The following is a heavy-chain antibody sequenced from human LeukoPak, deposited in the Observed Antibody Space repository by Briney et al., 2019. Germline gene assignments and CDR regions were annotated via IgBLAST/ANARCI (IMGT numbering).Heavy chain of an antibody. D-gene: IGHD2-15*01. J-gene: IGHJ3*02. V-gene: IGHV4-59*11. CDR1: GGSISSHY. Sequence: PSETLSLTCTVSGGSISSHYWSWIRQPPGKGLEWFGYIYYSGSTNYNPSLKSRVTMSVDTSKNQFSLKLSSVTAADTAVYYCARGRYCSADICPGGDAFDIWGQGTMVSVSS. CDR2: IYYSGST. CDR3: ARGRYCSADICPGGDAFDI.